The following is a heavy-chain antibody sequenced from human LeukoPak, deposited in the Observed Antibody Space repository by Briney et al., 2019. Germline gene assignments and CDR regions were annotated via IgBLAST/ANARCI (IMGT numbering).Heavy chain of an antibody. D-gene: IGHD2-2*02. CDR3: ARVGGGKYCSITTCYMRGWFDP. J-gene: IGHJ5*02. V-gene: IGHV1-69*13. Sequence: ASVKVSCKASRGTFSNYAISWVRQAPGQGLEWMGGIIPIFGTANYAQKFQGRVTITADESTSTAYMELSSLRSEDTAVYYCARVGGGKYCSITTCYMRGWFDPWGQGTLVTVSS. CDR1: RGTFSNYA. CDR2: IIPIFGTA.